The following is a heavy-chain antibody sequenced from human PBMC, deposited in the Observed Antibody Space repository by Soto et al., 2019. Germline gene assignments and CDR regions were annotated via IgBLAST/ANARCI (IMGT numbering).Heavy chain of an antibody. CDR1: GGSISSYY. Sequence: SETLSLTCTVSGGSISSYYWSWIRQPPGKGLEWIGYIYYSGRSNYNPSLKSRVTISVDTSKSQFSLRLSSVTAADTAVYYCARVLNYDFWSGFGYWGQGTLVTVS. V-gene: IGHV4-59*01. J-gene: IGHJ4*02. CDR3: ARVLNYDFWSGFGY. D-gene: IGHD3-3*01. CDR2: IYYSGRS.